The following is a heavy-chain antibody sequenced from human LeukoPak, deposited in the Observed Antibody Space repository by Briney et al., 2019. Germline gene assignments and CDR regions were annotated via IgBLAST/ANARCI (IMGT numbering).Heavy chain of an antibody. Sequence: GRSLRLSCAASGFTFSSYAMHWVRQAPGKGLEWVAVISYDGSNKYYADSVKDRFTISRDNSKNTLYLQMNSLRAEDTAVYYCARRKGRVYYFDYWGQGTLVTVSS. J-gene: IGHJ4*02. CDR3: ARRKGRVYYFDY. CDR1: GFTFSSYA. V-gene: IGHV3-30-3*01. CDR2: ISYDGSNK. D-gene: IGHD6-13*01.